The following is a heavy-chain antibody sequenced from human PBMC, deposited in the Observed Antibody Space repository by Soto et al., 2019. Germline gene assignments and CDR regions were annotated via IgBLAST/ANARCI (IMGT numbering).Heavy chain of an antibody. CDR3: ATYSSLDY. CDR1: GFTVSNNY. Sequence: EVQLVETGGGLIQPGGSLRLSCAASGFTVSNNYMSWVRQAPGKGLEWVSLIYSGGSTYYADSVKGRFTISRDNSKDTLYLQMNSLRAEDTAVYYCATYSSLDYWGQGTLVTVSS. J-gene: IGHJ4*02. D-gene: IGHD6-13*01. V-gene: IGHV3-53*02. CDR2: IYSGGST.